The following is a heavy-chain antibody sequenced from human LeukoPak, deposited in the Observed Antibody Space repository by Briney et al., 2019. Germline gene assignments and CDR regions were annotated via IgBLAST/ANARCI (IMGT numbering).Heavy chain of an antibody. CDR3: ARGGDPLAVNTLAY. Sequence: GRSVRLSRASSMFIHHTKDMTCVRQARAKGREWVSVLYNDGNTKYADAVQGRFTHYRENPNNTRHLEMNRLSPEDTAVYYCARGGDPLAVNTLAYWGQGTLVTVSS. D-gene: IGHD6-19*01. J-gene: IGHJ4*02. V-gene: IGHV3-53*01. CDR2: LYNDGNT. CDR1: MFIHHTKD.